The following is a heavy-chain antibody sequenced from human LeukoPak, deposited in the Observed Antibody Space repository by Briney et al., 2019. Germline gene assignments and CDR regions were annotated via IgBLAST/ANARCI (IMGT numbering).Heavy chain of an antibody. V-gene: IGHV3-13*01. Sequence: PGGSLRLSCTASGFTLGSHDMHWVRQIPAQGLEWVAAVSSGFHAFFADSVQGRFTVSREDARNSLYLQMNSLRAGDTAVYYCVREARGYHYSYFDYWGQGTLVTVSS. CDR1: GFTLGSHD. CDR3: VREARGYHYSYFDY. D-gene: IGHD5-18*01. CDR2: VSSGFHA. J-gene: IGHJ4*02.